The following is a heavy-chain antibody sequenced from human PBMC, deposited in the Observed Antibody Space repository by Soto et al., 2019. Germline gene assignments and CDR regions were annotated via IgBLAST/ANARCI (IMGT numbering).Heavy chain of an antibody. D-gene: IGHD3-10*01. Sequence: GGSLKISCAASGFTFSNYAMTWVRQGPGKGLEWVSGISGSGDRTSHADSVKGRFTISRDNSRNMLYLQMNSLRAEDTAIYYCAKGAYGSGSYDSWGQGTLVTVSS. CDR3: AKGAYGSGSYDS. CDR1: GFTFSNYA. J-gene: IGHJ4*02. V-gene: IGHV3-23*01. CDR2: ISGSGDRT.